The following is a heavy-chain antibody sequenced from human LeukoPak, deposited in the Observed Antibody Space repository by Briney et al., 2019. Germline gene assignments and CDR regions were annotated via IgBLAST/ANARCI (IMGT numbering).Heavy chain of an antibody. CDR3: ARGYYDFWSGYLYYFDY. D-gene: IGHD3-3*01. CDR2: INSDESST. Sequence: GGSLRLSCAASGFTFSSHWMHWVRQAPGKGLVWVSRINSDESSTNYADSVKGRFTISRDNVKNTLYLRMNSLRAEDTAVYYCARGYYDFWSGYLYYFDYWGQGTLVTVSS. CDR1: GFTFSSHW. V-gene: IGHV3-74*01. J-gene: IGHJ4*02.